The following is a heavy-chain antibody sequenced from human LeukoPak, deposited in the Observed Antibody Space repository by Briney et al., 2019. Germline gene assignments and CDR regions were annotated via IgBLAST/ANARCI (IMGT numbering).Heavy chain of an antibody. Sequence: PSETLSLTCAVYGGSFSGCYWSWIRQPPGKGLEWIGQINHSGSTNYNPSLKSRVTISVDTSKNQFSLKLTSVTAADTAVYYCARLYTSDIKYDYWGQGTLVTVSS. V-gene: IGHV4-34*01. D-gene: IGHD6-6*01. CDR1: GGSFSGCY. J-gene: IGHJ4*02. CDR2: INHSGST. CDR3: ARLYTSDIKYDY.